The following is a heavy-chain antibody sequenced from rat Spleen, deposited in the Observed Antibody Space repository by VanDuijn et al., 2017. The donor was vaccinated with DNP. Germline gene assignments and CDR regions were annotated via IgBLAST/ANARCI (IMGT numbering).Heavy chain of an antibody. D-gene: IGHD1-4*01. CDR3: ARHVLPLRVWDY. CDR2: TNYDGVST. CDR1: GFTFSDYY. J-gene: IGHJ2*01. Sequence: EVQLVESGGGLVQPGRSLKLSCAASGFTFSDYYMAWVRQTPTKGLEWVAYTNYDGVSTYNGGSVKGRFTISRDIAKSTLYLEMNSLRSEDMATYYCARHVLPLRVWDYWGQGVMVTVSS. V-gene: IGHV5-22*01.